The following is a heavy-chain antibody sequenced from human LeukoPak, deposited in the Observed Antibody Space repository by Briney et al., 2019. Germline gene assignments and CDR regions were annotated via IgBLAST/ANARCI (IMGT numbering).Heavy chain of an antibody. Sequence: GESLKISCKGSGYSFTNYWIGWVRQMPGKGLEWMGIIYPDDSDTRYSPSFQGQVTISADKSIRTAYLHWSSLKASDTAIYYCARHFGNRKNFDFWGRGTLVTVSS. CDR3: ARHFGNRKNFDF. V-gene: IGHV5-51*01. J-gene: IGHJ4*02. D-gene: IGHD1-14*01. CDR2: IYPDDSDT. CDR1: GYSFTNYW.